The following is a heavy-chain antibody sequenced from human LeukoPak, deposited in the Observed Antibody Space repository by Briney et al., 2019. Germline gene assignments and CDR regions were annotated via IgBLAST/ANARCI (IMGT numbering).Heavy chain of an antibody. V-gene: IGHV4-39*01. Sequence: SETLSLTCTVSGGSISTTTYYWGWIRQPPGKGLEWIGSIYFTGSTYYNSSLKSRDTISVDTSQNQFSLRLSSVTAADTSVIYCARHGGAHSTGWSYFDSWGQGTLVTVSS. J-gene: IGHJ4*02. D-gene: IGHD6-19*01. CDR1: GGSISTTTYY. CDR2: IYFTGST. CDR3: ARHGGAHSTGWSYFDS.